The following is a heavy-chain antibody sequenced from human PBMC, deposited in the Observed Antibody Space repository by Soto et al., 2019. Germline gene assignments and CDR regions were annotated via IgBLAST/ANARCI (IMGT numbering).Heavy chain of an antibody. D-gene: IGHD3-22*01. V-gene: IGHV2-5*02. CDR1: GFSLSTSGVG. CDR3: AHRRVDSSGRWNCGACDI. Sequence: QITLKESGPTLVKPTQTLTLTCTFSGFSLSTSGVGVGWIRQPPGKALECLALIYWDDDKRYSPSLKSRLTITKDTSKNKVVLTMPNMDPVDTATYYCAHRRVDSSGRWNCGACDIWGQGTMVTVSS. CDR2: IYWDDDK. J-gene: IGHJ3*02.